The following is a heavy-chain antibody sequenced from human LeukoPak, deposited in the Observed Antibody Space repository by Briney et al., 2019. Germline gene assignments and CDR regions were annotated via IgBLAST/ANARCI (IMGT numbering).Heavy chain of an antibody. D-gene: IGHD1-20*01. J-gene: IGHJ6*03. Sequence: SETLSLTCTVSGGSISSSGYYWSWIRQHPGKGLEWIGYIYYSGSTYYNPSLKSRVTISVDTSKNQFSLKLSSVTAADTAVYFCAREALTGTTANYFYYMDVWGKGTTVTVSS. V-gene: IGHV4-31*03. CDR3: AREALTGTTANYFYYMDV. CDR1: GGSISSSGYY. CDR2: IYYSGST.